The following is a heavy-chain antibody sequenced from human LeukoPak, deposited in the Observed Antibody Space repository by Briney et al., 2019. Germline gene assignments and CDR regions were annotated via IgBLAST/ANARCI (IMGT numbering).Heavy chain of an antibody. V-gene: IGHV3-23*01. D-gene: IGHD6-19*01. CDR3: ARLGHSSGYFFDY. Sequence: GGSLRLSCVASGFTFSSYAMSWVRQAPGKGLEWVPAISGSGGSTYYADSVKGWFTISRDNSKNTLYLQMNSLRAEDTAVYYCARLGHSSGYFFDYWGQGTLVTVSS. CDR2: ISGSGGST. J-gene: IGHJ4*02. CDR1: GFTFSSYA.